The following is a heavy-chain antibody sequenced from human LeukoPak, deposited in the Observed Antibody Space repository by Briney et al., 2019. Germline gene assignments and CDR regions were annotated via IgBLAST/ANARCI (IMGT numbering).Heavy chain of an antibody. Sequence: SETLSLTCAVAGGSISRTNWWSWVRQPPGKGLEWIGEIYHSGSTNYNPSLKSRVTISIDKSKTQFSLKVTSVTAADTAVYYCARVSSWYVGGFDPWGQGTLVTVSS. V-gene: IGHV4-4*02. CDR2: IYHSGST. CDR1: GGSISRTNW. J-gene: IGHJ5*02. D-gene: IGHD6-13*01. CDR3: ARVSSWYVGGFDP.